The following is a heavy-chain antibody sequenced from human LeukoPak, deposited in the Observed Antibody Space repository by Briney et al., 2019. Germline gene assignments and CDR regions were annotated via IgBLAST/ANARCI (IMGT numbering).Heavy chain of an antibody. V-gene: IGHV1-69*05. CDR1: GGTFSNFG. Sequence: PVKVSCKASGGTFSNFGITWVRQAPGQGLEWMGRIISIFGTPNYAQKFQGGVTITTDESTSTAYMDLYSLRSEDTAVYYCAREGFCVGDTCHGRDKVLDYWGQGTLVTVSS. CDR3: AREGFCVGDTCHGRDKVLDY. J-gene: IGHJ4*02. CDR2: IISIFGTP. D-gene: IGHD2-15*01.